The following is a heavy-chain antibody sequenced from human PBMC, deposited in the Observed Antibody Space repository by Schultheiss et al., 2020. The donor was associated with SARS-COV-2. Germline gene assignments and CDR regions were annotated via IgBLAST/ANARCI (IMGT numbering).Heavy chain of an antibody. J-gene: IGHJ4*02. V-gene: IGHV4-30-4*02. Sequence: SETLSLTCTVSGASISSGNYYWSWIRQRPGKGLEWIGYISNSGSTQHNPSLKSRVATSVDTSKNQFSLKLSSVTAADTAVYYCARVKYYGSGSYLDYWGQGTLVTVSS. D-gene: IGHD3-10*01. CDR2: ISNSGST. CDR1: GASISSGNYY. CDR3: ARVKYYGSGSYLDY.